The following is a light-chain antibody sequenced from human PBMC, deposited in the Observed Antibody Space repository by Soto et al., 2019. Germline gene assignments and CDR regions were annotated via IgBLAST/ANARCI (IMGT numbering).Light chain of an antibody. J-gene: IGKJ4*01. CDR1: QSVSSNY. CDR2: GAS. Sequence: EIVLTQSPGTLSLSPGERATLSCRASQSVSSNYLAWYQQKPGQAPRLLIYGASSRAAGIPDRFSGSGSGTDFTLTISRLEPEDVAVHYCPQYGSSHPTFGGGTKVEIK. V-gene: IGKV3-20*01. CDR3: PQYGSSHPT.